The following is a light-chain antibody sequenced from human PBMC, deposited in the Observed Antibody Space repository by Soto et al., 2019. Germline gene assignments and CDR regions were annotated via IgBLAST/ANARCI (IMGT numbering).Light chain of an antibody. CDR2: EVN. V-gene: IGLV2-14*01. CDR3: SSYTTDNTYV. Sequence: QSALTQPASVSGSPGQSITISCTGTSSDVGAYNYVSWYQHYPGKAPKLMIYEVNNRPSGSSNRFSGSKSGNTASLTISGLQAEDEAEYYCSSYTTDNTYVFGSGTKLTVL. J-gene: IGLJ1*01. CDR1: SSDVGAYNY.